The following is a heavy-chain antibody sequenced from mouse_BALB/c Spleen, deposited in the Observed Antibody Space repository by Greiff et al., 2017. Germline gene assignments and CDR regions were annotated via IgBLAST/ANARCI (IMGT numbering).Heavy chain of an antibody. CDR2: IYPGSGNT. D-gene: IGHD1-2*01. CDR1: GYTFTDYY. CDR3: ATARKTWFAY. J-gene: IGHJ3*01. V-gene: IGHV1-77*01. Sequence: VKLMESGAELARPGASVKLSCKASGYTFTDYYINWVKQRTGQGLEWIGEIYPGSGNTYYNEKFKGKATLTADKSSSTAYMQLSSLTSEDSAVYFCATARKTWFAYWGQGTLVTVSA.